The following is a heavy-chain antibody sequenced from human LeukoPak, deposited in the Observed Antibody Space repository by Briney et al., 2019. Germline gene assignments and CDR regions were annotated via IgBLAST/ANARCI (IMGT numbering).Heavy chain of an antibody. J-gene: IGHJ4*02. CDR3: ARLARPHSRADY. CDR1: GGSFSGYY. CDR2: INHSGST. V-gene: IGHV4-34*01. D-gene: IGHD1-1*01. Sequence: SETLSLTCAVYGGSFSGYYWSWIRQPPGKGLEWIGEINHSGSTNYNSSLKSRVTISVDTSKNQFSLKLSSVTAADTAVYYCARLARPHSRADYWGQGTLVTVSS.